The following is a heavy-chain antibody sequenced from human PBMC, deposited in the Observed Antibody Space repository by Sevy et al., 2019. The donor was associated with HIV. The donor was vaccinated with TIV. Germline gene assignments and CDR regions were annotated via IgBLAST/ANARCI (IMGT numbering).Heavy chain of an antibody. CDR1: GFTFNRYS. CDR3: AKIDAGTTVVTRRNDAFDL. D-gene: IGHD4-17*01. J-gene: IGHJ3*01. Sequence: GESLKISCAASGFTFNRYSMHWVRQAPGKGLEWVAVISYDGSNKYYADSVKGRFTLSRDNSKNTVSLQMNSLRPEDTAVYYCAKIDAGTTVVTRRNDAFDLWGQGTMVTVSS. V-gene: IGHV3-30*18. CDR2: ISYDGSNK.